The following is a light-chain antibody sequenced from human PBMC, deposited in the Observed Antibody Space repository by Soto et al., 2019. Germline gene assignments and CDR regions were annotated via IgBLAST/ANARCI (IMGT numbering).Light chain of an antibody. J-gene: IGKJ4*01. V-gene: IGKV3-15*01. CDR1: ESVSSN. CDR3: QQYNNWPPLT. CDR2: GAS. Sequence: EIVMTQSPATLSVSPGERVTLSCRASESVSSNLAWYQQKPGQAPRLLIYGASTRTTGIPARFSGSGSGTEFTLTISSLQSEDIAVYSCQQYNNWPPLTFGGGTKVEIK.